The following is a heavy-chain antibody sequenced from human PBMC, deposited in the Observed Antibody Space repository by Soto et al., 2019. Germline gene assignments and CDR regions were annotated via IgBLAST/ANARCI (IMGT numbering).Heavy chain of an antibody. CDR2: IWYDGSNK. CDR3: ARAHSSGWYTAVY. CDR1: GFTFSSYG. V-gene: IGHV3-33*01. D-gene: IGHD6-19*01. Sequence: GGSLRLSCAASGFTFSSYGMHWVRQAPGKGLEWVAVIWYDGSNKYYADSVKGRFTISRDNSKNTLYLQMNSLRAEDTAVYYCARAHSSGWYTAVYWGQGTLVTISS. J-gene: IGHJ4*02.